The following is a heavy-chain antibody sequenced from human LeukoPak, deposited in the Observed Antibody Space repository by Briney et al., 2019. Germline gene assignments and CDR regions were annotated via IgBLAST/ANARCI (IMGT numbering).Heavy chain of an antibody. D-gene: IGHD6-13*01. CDR1: GGSISSYH. CDR3: ARYSSSWYDY. Sequence: SETLSLTCTVSGGSISSYHWSWIRQPPGKGLEWIGDTYNSGSTNYNPSLKSRVTISVDTSKNQFSLKLSSLTAADTAVYYCARYSSSWYDYWGQGTLVTVSS. CDR2: TYNSGST. J-gene: IGHJ4*02. V-gene: IGHV4-59*08.